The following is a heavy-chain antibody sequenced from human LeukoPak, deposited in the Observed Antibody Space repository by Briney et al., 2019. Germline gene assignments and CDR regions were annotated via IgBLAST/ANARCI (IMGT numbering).Heavy chain of an antibody. D-gene: IGHD4/OR15-4a*01. CDR3: ARGLPNGYYFDY. V-gene: IGHV4-34*01. CDR2: INHSGST. J-gene: IGHJ4*02. Sequence: SETLSLTCAVYGGSFSGYYWSWIRQPPGKGLEWIGEINHSGSTNYNPSLKSRVTISVDTSKNQFSLKLSSVTAADTAVYYCARGLPNGYYFDYWGQGTLVTVSS. CDR1: GGSFSGYY.